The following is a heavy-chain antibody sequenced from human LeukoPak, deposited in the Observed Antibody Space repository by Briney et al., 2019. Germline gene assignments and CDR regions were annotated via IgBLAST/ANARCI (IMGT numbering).Heavy chain of an antibody. CDR3: ASMGYCSGGSCYPYYYYGMDV. CDR1: GYTFTSYD. D-gene: IGHD2-15*01. Sequence: ASVKVSCKASGYTFTSYDINWVRQATGQGLEWMGWMNPNSGNTGYAQMFQGRVTMTRNTSISTAYMELSSLRSEDTAVYYCASMGYCSGGSCYPYYYYGMDVWGQGTTVTVSS. J-gene: IGHJ6*02. V-gene: IGHV1-8*01. CDR2: MNPNSGNT.